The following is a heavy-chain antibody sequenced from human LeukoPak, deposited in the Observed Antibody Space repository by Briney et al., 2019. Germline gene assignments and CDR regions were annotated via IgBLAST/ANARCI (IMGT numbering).Heavy chain of an antibody. CDR1: GFTFSSYA. J-gene: IGHJ4*02. D-gene: IGHD3-10*01. Sequence: GGSLRLSCAASGFTFSSYAMSWVRQAPGKGLEWVSAISGSGGSTYYADSVKGRFTISRDNSKNTRYLQMNSLRAEDTAVYYCAKFPGSYYYYSGYYWGQGTLVTVSS. V-gene: IGHV3-23*01. CDR2: ISGSGGST. CDR3: AKFPGSYYYYSGYY.